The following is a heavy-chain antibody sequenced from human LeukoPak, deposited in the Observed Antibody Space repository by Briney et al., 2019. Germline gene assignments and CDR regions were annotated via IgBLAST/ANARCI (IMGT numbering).Heavy chain of an antibody. CDR3: ARDPYNGGYGDSYYYYMDV. CDR2: ISNNGDTI. CDR1: GFSFSSHG. Sequence: GGTLRLSCEASGFSFSSHGMNWVRQAPGKGPEWVSVISNNGDTIYYIDSVKGRFTISRDNSRNTLYLQMNSLRAEDTAIYYCARDPYNGGYGDSYYYYMDVWGKGTTVTISS. J-gene: IGHJ6*03. D-gene: IGHD1-26*01. V-gene: IGHV3-23*01.